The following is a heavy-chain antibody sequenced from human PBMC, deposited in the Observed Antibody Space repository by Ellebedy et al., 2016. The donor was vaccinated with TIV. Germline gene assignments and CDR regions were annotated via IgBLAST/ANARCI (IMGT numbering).Heavy chain of an antibody. D-gene: IGHD3-10*01. CDR3: ARVRVGDRAKGYSGMDV. Sequence: MPGGSLRLSCAVSGDSVSSSYWSWIRQPPGKGLEWIGYIYHSGSTIYNPSLKRRVTISADTSKNQFSLKLTALTAADTAVYYCARVRVGDRAKGYSGMDVWGLGTTVIVSS. CDR2: IYHSGST. CDR1: GDSVSSSY. J-gene: IGHJ6*02. V-gene: IGHV4-59*02.